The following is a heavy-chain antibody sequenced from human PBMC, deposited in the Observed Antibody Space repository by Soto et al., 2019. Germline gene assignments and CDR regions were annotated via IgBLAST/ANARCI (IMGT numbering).Heavy chain of an antibody. Sequence: SETLSLTCTVSGGSISKSSYYWVWIRQPPGKGLEWVGSMSYSGSTYYNSSLKSRVAISVDTSKNQLSLQVSSVTAADTAVYYCSRRAPEGFDPWGQGTLVTVSS. CDR2: MSYSGST. CDR1: GGSISKSSYY. CDR3: SRRAPEGFDP. J-gene: IGHJ5*02. V-gene: IGHV4-39*01.